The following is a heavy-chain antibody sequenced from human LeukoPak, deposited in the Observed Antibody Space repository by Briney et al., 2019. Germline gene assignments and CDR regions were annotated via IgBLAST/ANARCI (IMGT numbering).Heavy chain of an antibody. CDR3: AKTPGTPYYYYYYGMDV. J-gene: IGHJ6*02. CDR1: GFTFSSYA. CDR2: ISGSGGST. Sequence: PGGSLRLSCAASGFTFSSYAMSWVRQAPGKGLEWVSAISGSGGSTYYADSVKGRFTISRDNSKNTLYLQMNSLRAEDTAVYYCAKTPGTPYYYYYYGMDVWGQGTTVTVSS. V-gene: IGHV3-23*01.